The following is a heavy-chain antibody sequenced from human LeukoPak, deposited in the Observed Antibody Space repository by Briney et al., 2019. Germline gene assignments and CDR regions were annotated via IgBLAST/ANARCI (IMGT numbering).Heavy chain of an antibody. CDR2: INSDGSST. CDR3: ARRRQLVQNFAYYYYYGMDV. Sequence: GGSLRLSCAASGFTFSSYWMHWVRQAPGKGLVWVSRINSDGSSTSYADSVKGRFTISRDNDKNTLYLQMNSLRAEDTAVYYCARRRQLVQNFAYYYYYGMDVWGKGTTVTVSS. CDR1: GFTFSSYW. J-gene: IGHJ6*04. D-gene: IGHD6-13*01. V-gene: IGHV3-74*01.